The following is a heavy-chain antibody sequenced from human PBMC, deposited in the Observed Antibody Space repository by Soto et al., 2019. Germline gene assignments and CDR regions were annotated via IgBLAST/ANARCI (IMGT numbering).Heavy chain of an antibody. V-gene: IGHV1-69*06. Sequence: XGKVSSKSSGVTFSSYAIGWVRQSPGQGLEWMGGIIPIFGTANYAQKFQGRVTITADKSTSTAYMELSSLRSEDTAVYYCARDFYYGSGSPNWFDPWGQGTLVTVSS. CDR3: ARDFYYGSGSPNWFDP. CDR1: GVTFSSYA. J-gene: IGHJ5*02. D-gene: IGHD3-10*01. CDR2: IIPIFGTA.